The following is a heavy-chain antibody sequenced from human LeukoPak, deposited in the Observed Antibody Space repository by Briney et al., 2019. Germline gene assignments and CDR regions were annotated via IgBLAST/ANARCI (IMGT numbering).Heavy chain of an antibody. V-gene: IGHV1-69*05. CDR1: GYTFSSFA. J-gene: IGHJ4*02. CDR3: ARERPPGDSSNWFLEGYFDI. D-gene: IGHD6-13*01. Sequence: SVKVSCKTSGYTFSSFAITWVRQAPGQGLEWMGRIIPIFGTANYAQEFQGRVTITTDESTSTAYMELSTLRSDDTAVYYCARERPPGDSSNWFLEGYFDIWGQGTLVTVSS. CDR2: IIPIFGTA.